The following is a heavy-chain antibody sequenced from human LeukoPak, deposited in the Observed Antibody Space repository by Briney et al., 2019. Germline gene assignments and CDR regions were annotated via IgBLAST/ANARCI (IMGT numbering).Heavy chain of an antibody. V-gene: IGHV1-2*02. CDR3: ARAVTAQGNYYYYYMDV. D-gene: IGHD2-21*02. CDR2: INPNSGGT. J-gene: IGHJ6*03. Sequence: ASVKVSCKASGYTFTGYYMHWVRQALGQGLEWMGWINPNSGGTNYAQKFQGRVTMTRDTSISTAYMELSRLRSDDTAVYYCARAVTAQGNYYYYYMDVWGKGTTVTVSS. CDR1: GYTFTGYY.